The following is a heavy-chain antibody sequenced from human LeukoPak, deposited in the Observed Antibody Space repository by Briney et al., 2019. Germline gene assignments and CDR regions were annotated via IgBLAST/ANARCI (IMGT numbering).Heavy chain of an antibody. CDR1: GFTVSSNY. CDR2: ISSGGST. CDR3: VYSSDYYYYFDC. V-gene: IGHV3-53*01. J-gene: IGHJ4*02. Sequence: GGSLRLSCAVSGFTVSSNYMSCVRQAPGKGLEWVSVISSGGSTYYADSVKGRFIISRDNSKNMLYLQMNSLRAEDTAVYYCVYSSDYYYYFDCWGQGTLVTVSS. D-gene: IGHD3-22*01.